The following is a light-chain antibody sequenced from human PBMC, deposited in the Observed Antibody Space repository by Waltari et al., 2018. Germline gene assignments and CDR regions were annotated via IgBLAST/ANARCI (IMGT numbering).Light chain of an antibody. V-gene: IGKV1-9*01. J-gene: IGKJ5*01. CDR2: GAS. CDR1: QDISSH. CDR3: QQLNSYPIT. Sequence: IQLTQSPSFLSASVGDRFTITCRASQDISSHLAWYQKNPGKAPKLLVYGASTVGSGVPSGFSGGGSGTEFTLTISSLQPEDFATYYCQQLNSYPITFGQGTRLEIK.